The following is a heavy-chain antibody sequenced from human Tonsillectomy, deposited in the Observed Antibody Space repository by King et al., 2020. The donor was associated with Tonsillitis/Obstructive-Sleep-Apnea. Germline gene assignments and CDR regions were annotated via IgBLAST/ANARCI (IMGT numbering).Heavy chain of an antibody. CDR2: IYFSGST. CDR3: ARGGVGAHDFDY. Sequence: VQLQESGPGLVRPSQTLSLTCTVSGGSISSAGYYWSWIRQHPGKGLEWIGYIYFSGSTYYNPSLKSRVTISVDTSKNQFSLKLSSVTAADTAVYYCARGGVGAHDFDYWGQGTLVTVSS. V-gene: IGHV4-31*03. D-gene: IGHD1-26*01. J-gene: IGHJ4*02. CDR1: GGSISSAGYY.